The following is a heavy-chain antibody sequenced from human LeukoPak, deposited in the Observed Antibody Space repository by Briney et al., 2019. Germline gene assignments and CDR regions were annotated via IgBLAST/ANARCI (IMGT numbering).Heavy chain of an antibody. CDR3: ARELGIVVVVAATTGTFDY. D-gene: IGHD2-15*01. CDR1: GYTFTGYY. Sequence: ASVKVSCKASGYTFTGYYMHWVRQAPGQGLEWMGWINPNSGGTNYAQKFQGRVTMTRDTSISTAYMELSRLRSDGTAVYYCARELGIVVVVAATTGTFDYWGQGTLVTVSS. J-gene: IGHJ4*02. V-gene: IGHV1-2*02. CDR2: INPNSGGT.